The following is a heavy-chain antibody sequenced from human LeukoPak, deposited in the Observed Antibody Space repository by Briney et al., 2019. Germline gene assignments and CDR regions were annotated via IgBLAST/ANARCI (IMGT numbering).Heavy chain of an antibody. CDR1: GGTFSSYA. J-gene: IGHJ3*02. Sequence: SVKVSCKASGGTFSSYAITWVRQAPGQGLEWMGRIIPTLDVANFAQKFKGRVSITADKSTNTAHLELSNLRSEDTAVYYCTREGVYSPDPTSYHRLPFDIWGKGTVVIVSS. V-gene: IGHV1-69*04. CDR2: IIPTLDVA. D-gene: IGHD3-16*02. CDR3: TREGVYSPDPTSYHRLPFDI.